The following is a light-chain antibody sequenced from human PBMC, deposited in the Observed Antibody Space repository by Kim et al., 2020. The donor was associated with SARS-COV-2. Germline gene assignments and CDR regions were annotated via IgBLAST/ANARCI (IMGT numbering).Light chain of an antibody. J-gene: IGKJ1*01. V-gene: IGKV1-5*03. CDR2: RAS. CDR1: ESISSW. CDR3: QEHFSYSPA. Sequence: ASIGDRVTLTCRASESISSWLAWYQQRPGKAPKLLIHRASTLQSGVPSRFTGSGSGTDFTLTISSLQPDDFATYYCQEHFSYSPAFGQGTKVDIK.